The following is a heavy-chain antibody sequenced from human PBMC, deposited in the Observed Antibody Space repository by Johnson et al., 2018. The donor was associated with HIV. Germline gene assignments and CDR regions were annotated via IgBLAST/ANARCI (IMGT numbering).Heavy chain of an antibody. CDR1: GFTFSSYD. CDR3: AKDRGVVVTAAPYEAFDI. D-gene: IGHD2-21*02. J-gene: IGHJ3*02. CDR2: IGTAGDT. V-gene: IGHV3-13*01. Sequence: EVQLVESGGGVVQPGRSLRLSCAASGFTFSSYDMHWVRQATGKGLEWVSAIGTAGDTYYPGSVKGRFNISRDNSKNTLYLQMNPLRAEDTAVYYCAKDRGVVVTAAPYEAFDIWGQGTMVTVSS.